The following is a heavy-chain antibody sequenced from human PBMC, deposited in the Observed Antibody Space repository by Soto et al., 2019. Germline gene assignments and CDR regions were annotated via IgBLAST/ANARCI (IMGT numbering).Heavy chain of an antibody. J-gene: IGHJ4*02. D-gene: IGHD3-16*02. V-gene: IGHV5-51*01. CDR1: GYTFISYW. CDR3: ARIIAASGTGFDY. CDR2: IYPGDSDT. Sequence: PGESLKISFKGSGYTFISYWIAWVRQKPGKGLEWMGMIYPGDSDTRYSPSFQGQVTISADKSINTAYLQWSSLEASDTAVYYCARIIAASGTGFDYWGQGTLVTVSS.